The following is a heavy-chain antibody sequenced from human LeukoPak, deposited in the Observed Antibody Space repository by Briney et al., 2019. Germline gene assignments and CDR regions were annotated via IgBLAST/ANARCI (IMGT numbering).Heavy chain of an antibody. J-gene: IGHJ4*02. V-gene: IGHV3-33*08. D-gene: IGHD2-15*01. CDR2: IWYDGSNK. CDR1: GFTFDDYA. CDR3: ASSHKGVAH. Sequence: AGGSLRLSCAASGFTFDDYAMHWVRQAPGKGLEWVAVIWYDGSNKYYADSVKGRFTISRDNSKNTLYLQMNSLRAEDTAVYYCASSHKGVAHWGQGTLVTVSS.